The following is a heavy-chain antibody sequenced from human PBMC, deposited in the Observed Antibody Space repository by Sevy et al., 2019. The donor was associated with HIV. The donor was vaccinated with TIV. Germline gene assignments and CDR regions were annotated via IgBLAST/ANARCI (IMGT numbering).Heavy chain of an antibody. CDR2: IKSKTDGGTT. CDR1: GITFSNTW. Sequence: GGSLRLSCAGSGITFSNTWMSWVHQAPGKGLEWIGRIKSKTDGGTTDYGAPVKGRFSISRDDSKNTLYLQMNSLKTEDTAVYYCTTQWFWGQGTLVTVSS. V-gene: IGHV3-15*01. J-gene: IGHJ4*02. D-gene: IGHD3-22*01. CDR3: TTQWF.